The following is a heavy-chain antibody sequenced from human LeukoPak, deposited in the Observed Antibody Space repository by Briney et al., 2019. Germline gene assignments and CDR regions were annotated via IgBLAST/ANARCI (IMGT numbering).Heavy chain of an antibody. CDR3: ARERGTLAVAGDAVDI. J-gene: IGHJ3*02. Sequence: ASVKVSCKTSGYTFTGYYMHWVRQAPGEGLEWMGWINPNSGGTKYAQKFQGRVTMTRDTSINTAYMEVRRLTSDDTAVYYCARERGTLAVAGDAVDIWGQGTMVTVSS. CDR2: INPNSGGT. D-gene: IGHD6-19*01. CDR1: GYTFTGYY. V-gene: IGHV1-2*02.